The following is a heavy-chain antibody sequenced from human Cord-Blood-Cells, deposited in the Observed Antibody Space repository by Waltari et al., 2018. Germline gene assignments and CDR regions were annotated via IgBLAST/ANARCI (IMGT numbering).Heavy chain of an antibody. J-gene: IGHJ4*02. V-gene: IGHV4-34*01. CDR3: ARGEIYGGNFDY. Sequence: QVQLQQWGAGLLKPSETLSLTRAVYGGSFSGYYWSWIRQPPGKGLEWIGEINHSGSTNYNPSLKSRVTISVDTSKNQFSLKLSSVTAADTAVYYCARGEIYGGNFDYWGQGTLVTVSS. CDR1: GGSFSGYY. CDR2: INHSGST. D-gene: IGHD4-17*01.